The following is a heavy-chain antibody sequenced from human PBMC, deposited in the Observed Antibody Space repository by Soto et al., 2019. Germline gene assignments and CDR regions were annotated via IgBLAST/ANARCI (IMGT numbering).Heavy chain of an antibody. V-gene: IGHV1-69*01. CDR1: GGTFSSYA. D-gene: IGHD3-3*01. CDR2: IIPIFGTA. J-gene: IGHJ3*02. CDR3: ARDRRGPADYDFWRGDAFDI. Sequence: QVQLVQSGAEVKKPGSSVKVSCKASGGTFSSYAISWVRQAPGQGLEWMGGIIPIFGTANYAQKFQGRVTITADESTSTAYMELSSLRSEDTAVYYCARDRRGPADYDFWRGDAFDIWGQGTMVTVSS.